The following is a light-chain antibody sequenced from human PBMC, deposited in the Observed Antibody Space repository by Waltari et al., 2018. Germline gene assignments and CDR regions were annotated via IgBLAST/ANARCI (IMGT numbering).Light chain of an antibody. CDR3: MQGIHLPWT. V-gene: IGKV2-29*03. CDR2: EVS. Sequence: DIVMTKTPLSLSVTPGQPASISCKSSQSLLHSDGKTYLYWDLQKPGQSPQLLLYEVSSLFSGVPDRFSGSGSVTDFTLKISRVEAEDVGVYYCMQGIHLPWTFGQGTKVEIK. J-gene: IGKJ1*01. CDR1: QSLLHSDGKTY.